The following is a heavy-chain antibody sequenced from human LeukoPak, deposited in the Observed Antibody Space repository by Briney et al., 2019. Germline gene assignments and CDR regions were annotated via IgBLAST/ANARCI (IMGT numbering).Heavy chain of an antibody. V-gene: IGHV3-11*06. Sequence: GGSLRLSCAASGFTFSDYYMSWVRQAPGKGLEWVSYISGRSTFTKYADSVKGRFTISRDNAKNSLYLQMNSLRAEDTAVYYCAKDPGRITMIGPDYWGQGTLVTVSS. D-gene: IGHD3-22*01. CDR2: ISGRSTFT. CDR1: GFTFSDYY. J-gene: IGHJ4*02. CDR3: AKDPGRITMIGPDY.